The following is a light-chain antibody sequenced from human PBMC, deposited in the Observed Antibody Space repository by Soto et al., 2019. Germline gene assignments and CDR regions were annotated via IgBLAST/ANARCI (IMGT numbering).Light chain of an antibody. CDR1: QSVSSS. V-gene: IGKV3-11*01. J-gene: IGKJ3*01. CDR2: DAS. CDR3: QQRSNWPPEVT. Sequence: EIVLTQSPDTLSLSPGERATLSCRASQSVSSSLAWYQQKPGQAPRLLIYDASNRATGIPARSSGSGSGTDFTITISSLEPEDFAVYYCQQRSNWPPEVTFGPGTKVDIK.